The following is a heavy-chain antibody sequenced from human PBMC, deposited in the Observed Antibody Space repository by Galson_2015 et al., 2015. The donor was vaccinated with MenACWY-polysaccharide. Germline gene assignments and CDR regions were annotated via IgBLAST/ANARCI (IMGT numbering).Heavy chain of an antibody. D-gene: IGHD3-10*01. CDR1: GYTFTSYD. Sequence: SVKVSCKASGYTFTSYDINWVRQAPGQGLEGMAWMNPNSGNSGYAQKFHGRVTLTKDTSINTAYLELSSLRSEDTAMYYCARTFGDFDYWGQGTLVTVSS. V-gene: IGHV1-8*01. CDR2: MNPNSGNS. J-gene: IGHJ4*02. CDR3: ARTFGDFDY.